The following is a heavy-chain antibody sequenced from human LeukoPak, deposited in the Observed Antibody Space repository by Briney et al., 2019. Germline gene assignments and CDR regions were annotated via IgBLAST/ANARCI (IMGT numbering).Heavy chain of an antibody. D-gene: IGHD4-23*01. J-gene: IGHJ4*02. V-gene: IGHV4-4*02. Sequence: PSETLSLTCAVSGGSISSSNWWSWVRQPPGKGLEWIGEIYHSGSTNYNPSLKSRVTISVDKSKNQFSLKLSSVTAADTAVYYCARDKDNGGNSPYFDYWGQGTLGTVSS. CDR3: ARDKDNGGNSPYFDY. CDR1: GGSISSSNW. CDR2: IYHSGST.